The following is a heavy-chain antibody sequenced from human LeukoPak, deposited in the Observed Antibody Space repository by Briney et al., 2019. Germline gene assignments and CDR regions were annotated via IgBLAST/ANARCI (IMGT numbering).Heavy chain of an antibody. Sequence: SETLSLTCTVSGGSISSRGYYWGWIRQPPGKGLEWIGSVFYSGSTYYNPSLKSRVTISVDTSKNQFSLKLGSVTAADTAVYFCARISYGSGNYWIDYWGQGTLVTVSS. V-gene: IGHV4-39*07. CDR2: VFYSGST. CDR1: GGSISSRGYY. J-gene: IGHJ4*02. D-gene: IGHD3-10*01. CDR3: ARISYGSGNYWIDY.